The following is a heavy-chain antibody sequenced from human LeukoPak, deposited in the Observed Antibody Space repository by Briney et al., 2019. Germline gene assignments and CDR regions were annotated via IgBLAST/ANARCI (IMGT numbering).Heavy chain of an antibody. CDR2: INPNSGGT. D-gene: IGHD2-8*01. J-gene: IGHJ5*02. CDR1: GYTFTSYD. Sequence: EASVKVSCKASGYTFTSYDINWVRQAPGQGLEWMGWINPNSGGTNYAQKFQGRVTMTRDTSISTAYMELSRLRSDDTAVYYCARSCSSSCTNGVCYTLGDNWFDPWGQGTLVTVSS. V-gene: IGHV1-2*02. CDR3: ARSCSSSCTNGVCYTLGDNWFDP.